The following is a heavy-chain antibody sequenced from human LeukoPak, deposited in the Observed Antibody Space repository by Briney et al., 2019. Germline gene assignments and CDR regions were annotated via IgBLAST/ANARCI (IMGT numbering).Heavy chain of an antibody. J-gene: IGHJ6*02. CDR2: IYYSGST. CDR3: ARHGVVDRLLEWLPRPPYYYYGMDV. V-gene: IGHV4-59*08. D-gene: IGHD3-3*01. Sequence: PSETLSLTCTVSGGSISSYYWSWIRQPPGKGLEWIGYIYYSGSTNYNPSLKSRVTISVDTSKNQFSLKLSSVTAADTAVYYCARHGVVDRLLEWLPRPPYYYYGMDVWGQGTTVTVSS. CDR1: GGSISSYY.